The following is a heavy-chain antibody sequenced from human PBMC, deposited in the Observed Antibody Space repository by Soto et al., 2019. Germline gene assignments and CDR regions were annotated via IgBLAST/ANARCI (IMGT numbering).Heavy chain of an antibody. CDR2: MSNIGLIS. Sequence: GSLRLSCAASGFIFRSYAMNWVRQAPGKGLEWVASMSNIGLISSYADSVKGRFRISRDYSRDTVSLQMNSLRAEDTAVYYCVKGGEYSFTFDYWGQGTLVTVSS. D-gene: IGHD5-18*01. J-gene: IGHJ4*02. CDR3: VKGGEYSFTFDY. V-gene: IGHV3-23*05. CDR1: GFIFRSYA.